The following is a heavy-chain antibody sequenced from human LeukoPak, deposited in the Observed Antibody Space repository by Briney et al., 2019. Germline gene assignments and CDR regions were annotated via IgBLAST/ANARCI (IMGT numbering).Heavy chain of an antibody. CDR1: GFTFSSYW. D-gene: IGHD6-19*01. Sequence: GGSLRLSCAASGFTFSSYWMSWVRQAPGKGLEWVANIKQDGSEKYYVDSVKGRFTISRDNAKNSLYLQMSSLRAEDTAVYYCARGQWLDYFDYWGQGTLVTVSS. J-gene: IGHJ4*02. V-gene: IGHV3-7*04. CDR2: IKQDGSEK. CDR3: ARGQWLDYFDY.